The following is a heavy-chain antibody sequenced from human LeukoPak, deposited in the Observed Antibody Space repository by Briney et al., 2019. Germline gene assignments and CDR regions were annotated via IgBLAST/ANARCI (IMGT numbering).Heavy chain of an antibody. D-gene: IGHD5-12*01. CDR3: ARGPLDSGYTYFDY. Sequence: SETLSLTCTVSGGSISSGGYYWSWIRQPPGKGLEWIGYFSYSGSTNYNPSLKSRVTISVDTSKNQFSLKLSSVTAADTAVYYCARGPLDSGYTYFDYWGQGTLVSVAS. J-gene: IGHJ4*02. CDR1: GGSISSGGYY. CDR2: FSYSGST. V-gene: IGHV4-61*08.